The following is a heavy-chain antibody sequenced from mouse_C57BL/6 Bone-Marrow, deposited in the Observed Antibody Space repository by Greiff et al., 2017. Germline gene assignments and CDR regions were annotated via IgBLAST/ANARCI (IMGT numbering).Heavy chain of an antibody. D-gene: IGHD2-3*01. CDR3: ARNDGYYVWAMDY. CDR1: GYTFTSYW. CDR2: IYPGSGST. Sequence: QVQLKQPGAELVKPGASVKMSCKASGYTFTSYWITWVKQRPGQGLEWIGDIYPGSGSTNYNEKFKSKATLTVDTSSSTAYMQLSSLTSEDSAVYYCARNDGYYVWAMDYWGQGTSVTVSS. V-gene: IGHV1-55*01. J-gene: IGHJ4*01.